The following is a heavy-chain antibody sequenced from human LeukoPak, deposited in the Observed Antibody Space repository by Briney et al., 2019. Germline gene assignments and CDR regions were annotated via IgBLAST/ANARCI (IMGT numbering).Heavy chain of an antibody. CDR3: ARPQDHGGNVENFDI. CDR1: GYTFTGYC. D-gene: IGHD4-23*01. V-gene: IGHV1-2*02. CDR2: INPNSGGT. J-gene: IGHJ3*02. Sequence: ASVKVSCKASGYTFTGYCIHWVRQAPGQGLEWMGWINPNSGGTNYALKFRGRVTMTRDTSISTANMELTSLRSDDTAVYYCARPQDHGGNVENFDIWGQGTLVTVSS.